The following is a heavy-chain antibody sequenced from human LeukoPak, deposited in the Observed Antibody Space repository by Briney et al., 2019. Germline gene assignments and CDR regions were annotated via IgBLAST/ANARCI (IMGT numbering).Heavy chain of an antibody. Sequence: GASVEVSCKASAYTFTGYYMHWVRQAPGQGLEWMGWINPNSGGTNYAQKFQGRVTMTRDTSISTAYMELSRLRSDDTAVYYCAREGYYYGSGSSYRSGAFDIWGQGTMVTVSS. CDR3: AREGYYYGSGSSYRSGAFDI. CDR2: INPNSGGT. V-gene: IGHV1-2*02. CDR1: AYTFTGYY. D-gene: IGHD3-10*01. J-gene: IGHJ3*02.